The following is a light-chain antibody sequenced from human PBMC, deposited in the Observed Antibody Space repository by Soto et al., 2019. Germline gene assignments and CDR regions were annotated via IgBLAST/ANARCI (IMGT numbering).Light chain of an antibody. V-gene: IGKV3-11*01. J-gene: IGKJ4*01. CDR3: PQGINLPLP. Sequence: EIVLTQSPATLSLSPGERAALSCRASQNVNNFLAWYQHRPGQAPRLLIHDASRRATGIPARFSGSGSGTNFTLTLRHLEAEEFAGYYSPQGINLPLPFGGGTQVESK. CDR2: DAS. CDR1: QNVNNF.